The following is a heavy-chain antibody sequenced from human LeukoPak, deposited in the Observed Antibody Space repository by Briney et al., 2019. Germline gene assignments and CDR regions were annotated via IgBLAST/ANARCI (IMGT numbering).Heavy chain of an antibody. CDR1: GFTFSSYA. J-gene: IGHJ4*02. D-gene: IGHD3-22*01. CDR3: AKASPHYYDSSGYYYFDY. Sequence: GGSLRLSCAASGFTFSSYAMSWVRQAPGKGLEWVSAISGSGGSTYYADSVKGRFTISRDNSQNTLYLQMNSQRVEDTAVYYCAKASPHYYDSSGYYYFDYWGQGTLVTVSS. CDR2: ISGSGGST. V-gene: IGHV3-23*01.